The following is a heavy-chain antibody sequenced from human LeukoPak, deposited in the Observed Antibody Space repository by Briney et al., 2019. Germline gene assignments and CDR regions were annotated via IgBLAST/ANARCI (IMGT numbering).Heavy chain of an antibody. CDR2: ISGSGGST. J-gene: IGHJ4*02. CDR1: GFTFSSYA. V-gene: IGHV3-23*01. CDR3: AKPGCSSTSCQDFDY. Sequence: PGGSLRLSCAASGFTFSSYAMSWVRQAPGKGLEWVSAISGSGGSTYYADSVKGRFTISRDNSKNTLYLQMNSLRAEDTAAYYCAKPGCSSTSCQDFDYWGQGTLVTVSS. D-gene: IGHD2-2*01.